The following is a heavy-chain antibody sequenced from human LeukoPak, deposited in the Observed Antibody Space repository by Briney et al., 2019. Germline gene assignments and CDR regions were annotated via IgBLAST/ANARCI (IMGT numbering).Heavy chain of an antibody. CDR1: GFTVSSNY. CDR3: ARISRKYSSSLDY. Sequence: GGSLRLSCAASGFTVSSNYMTWVRQAPGKGLEWVSVIYSGGSTYYTDSVRGRFTISRDNSKNTLYLQMNSLRAEDTAVYYCARISRKYSSSLDYWGQGTLVTVSS. V-gene: IGHV3-53*01. J-gene: IGHJ4*02. D-gene: IGHD6-6*01. CDR2: IYSGGST.